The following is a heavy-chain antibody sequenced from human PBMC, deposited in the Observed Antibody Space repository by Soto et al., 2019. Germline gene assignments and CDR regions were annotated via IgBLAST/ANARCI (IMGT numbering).Heavy chain of an antibody. CDR1: GGSISSSSYY. Sequence: SETLSLTCTVSGGSISSSSYYWGWIRQPPGKGLEWIGSIYYSGSTYYNPSLKSRVTISVDTSKNQFSLKLSSVTAADTAVYYCARHDYYGSGSYPNYYYYYYMDVWGKGTTVTVSS. V-gene: IGHV4-39*01. J-gene: IGHJ6*03. D-gene: IGHD3-10*01. CDR2: IYYSGST. CDR3: ARHDYYGSGSYPNYYYYYYMDV.